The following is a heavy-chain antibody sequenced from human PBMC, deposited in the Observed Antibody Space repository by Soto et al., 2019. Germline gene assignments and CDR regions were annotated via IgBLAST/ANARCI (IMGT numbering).Heavy chain of an antibody. D-gene: IGHD3-10*01. V-gene: IGHV1-69*12. CDR1: GGTFSSYA. J-gene: IGHJ4*02. CDR2: IIPIFGTA. CDR3: ASGPYYYGPMDFDY. Sequence: QVQLVQSGAEVKKPGSSVKVSCKASGGTFSSYAISWVRQAPGQGLEWMGGIIPIFGTANYAQKFQGRVTITADESTSTADMELSSLRSEDTAVYYCASGPYYYGPMDFDYWGQGTLVTVSS.